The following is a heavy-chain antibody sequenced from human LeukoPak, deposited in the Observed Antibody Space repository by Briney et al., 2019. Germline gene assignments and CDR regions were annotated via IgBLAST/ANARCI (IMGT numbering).Heavy chain of an antibody. CDR3: AREHYYGSGSYYYYYYGMDV. J-gene: IGHJ6*02. Sequence: ASVKVSCTASGGTFSSYAISWVQQAPGQGLEWIGRIIPILGIANYAQKFQGRVTITADKSTSPAYMELSSLRSEDTAVYYCAREHYYGSGSYYYYYYGMDVWGQGTTVTVSS. V-gene: IGHV1-69*04. D-gene: IGHD3-10*01. CDR1: GGTFSSYA. CDR2: IIPILGIA.